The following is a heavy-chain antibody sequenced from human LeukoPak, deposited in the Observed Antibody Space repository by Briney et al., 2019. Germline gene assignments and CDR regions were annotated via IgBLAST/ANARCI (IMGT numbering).Heavy chain of an antibody. V-gene: IGHV1-2*06. Sequence: ASVKVSCKASGYTFTGYYMHWVRQAPGQGLEWMGRINPNSGGTKYAQKFQGRVTMTRDTYISTAYMELSRLRSDDTAVYYCASRYCSSTSCYPHWGQGTLVTVSS. CDR2: INPNSGGT. CDR1: GYTFTGYY. D-gene: IGHD2-2*01. J-gene: IGHJ4*02. CDR3: ASRYCSSTSCYPH.